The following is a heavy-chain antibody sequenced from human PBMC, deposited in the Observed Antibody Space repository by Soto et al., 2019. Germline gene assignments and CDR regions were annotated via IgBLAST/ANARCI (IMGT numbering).Heavy chain of an antibody. V-gene: IGHV3-23*01. CDR1: GFTFSSYA. J-gene: IGHJ4*02. CDR3: AKAQKTMIVLVITGNPPYYFDY. D-gene: IGHD3-22*01. Sequence: PGGSLRLSCAASGFTFSSYAMSWVHQAPGKGLEWVSAISGSGGSTYYADSVKGRFTISRDNSKNTLYLQMNSLRAEDTAVYYCAKAQKTMIVLVITGNPPYYFDYWGQGTLVTVSS. CDR2: ISGSGGST.